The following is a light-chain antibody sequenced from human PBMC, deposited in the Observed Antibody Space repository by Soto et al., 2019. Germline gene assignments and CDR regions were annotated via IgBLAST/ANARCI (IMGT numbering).Light chain of an antibody. V-gene: IGKV3-20*01. CDR3: QHHGSSPTT. Sequence: CRVSQSVTKNNLNWYQPKPGQAPRLLIYGASSRATGIPDRFSGSGSGTAFNLTIRRLQPADFAVYPCQHHGSSPTTFGQGTTGDIK. J-gene: IGKJ1*01. CDR2: GAS. CDR1: QSVTKNN.